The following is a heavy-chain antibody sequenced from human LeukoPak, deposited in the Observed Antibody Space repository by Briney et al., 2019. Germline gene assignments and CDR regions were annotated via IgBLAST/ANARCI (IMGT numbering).Heavy chain of an antibody. J-gene: IGHJ3*02. Sequence: GGSLRLSCAASGFTFSSYSMNWVRQAPGEGLEWVSSISSSSSYIYYADSVKGRFTISRDNAKNSLYLQMNSLRAEDTAVYYCARDLVGATEGAFDIWGQGTMVTVSS. D-gene: IGHD1-26*01. V-gene: IGHV3-21*01. CDR1: GFTFSSYS. CDR3: ARDLVGATEGAFDI. CDR2: ISSSSSYI.